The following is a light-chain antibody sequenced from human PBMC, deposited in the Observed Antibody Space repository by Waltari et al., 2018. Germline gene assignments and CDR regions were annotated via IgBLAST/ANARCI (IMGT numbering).Light chain of an antibody. Sequence: TCRASPTIDKYLHLYQQKPGTAPMHLLHTTSILQGGVPSRFSGSGSGSEFALTIAILQPEDSATYYCQQSFSMPPTFGGGTKVEI. V-gene: IGKV1-39*01. CDR2: TTS. J-gene: IGKJ4*01. CDR3: QQSFSMPPT. CDR1: PTIDKY.